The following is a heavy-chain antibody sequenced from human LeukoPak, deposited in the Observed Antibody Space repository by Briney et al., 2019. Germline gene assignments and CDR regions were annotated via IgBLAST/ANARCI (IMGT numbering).Heavy chain of an antibody. J-gene: IGHJ4*02. D-gene: IGHD6-19*01. V-gene: IGHV3-23*01. Sequence: PGGSLRLSCAASGFTFSSYAMSWVRQAPGKGLEWVSAISGSGGSTYYADSVKGRFTISRDNSKNTLHLQMNSLRAEDTAVYYCAKTVGPDPYSSGWTDYWGQGTLVTVSS. CDR2: ISGSGGST. CDR1: GFTFSSYA. CDR3: AKTVGPDPYSSGWTDY.